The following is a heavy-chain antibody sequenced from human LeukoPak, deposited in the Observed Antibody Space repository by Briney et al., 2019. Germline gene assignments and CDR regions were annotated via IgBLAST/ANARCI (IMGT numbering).Heavy chain of an antibody. CDR2: ISSSGSTI. CDR3: ARVDDYGGNAYFDY. V-gene: IGHV3-11*01. J-gene: IGHJ4*02. CDR1: GFTFSDYY. D-gene: IGHD4-23*01. Sequence: GGSLRLSCAASGFTFSDYYMSWIRQAPGKGLEGVSYISSSGSTIYYADSVKGRFTISRDNAKNSLYLQMNSLRAEDTAVYYCARVDDYGGNAYFDYWGQGTLVTVSS.